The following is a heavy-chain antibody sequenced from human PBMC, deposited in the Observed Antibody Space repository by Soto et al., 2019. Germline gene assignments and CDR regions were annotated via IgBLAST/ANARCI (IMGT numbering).Heavy chain of an antibody. CDR1: GFTFSSYA. CDR3: AKGEYYYDSSGFDY. V-gene: IGHV3-23*01. Sequence: GGSLRLSCAASGFTFSSYAMSWVRQAPGKGLEWVSAISGSGGSTYYADSVKGRFTISRNNSKNTLYLQMNSLRAEDTAVYYCAKGEYYYDSSGFDYWGQGTLVTVSS. J-gene: IGHJ4*02. CDR2: ISGSGGST. D-gene: IGHD3-22*01.